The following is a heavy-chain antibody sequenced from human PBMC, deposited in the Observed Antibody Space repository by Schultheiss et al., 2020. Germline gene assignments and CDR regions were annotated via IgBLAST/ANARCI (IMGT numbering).Heavy chain of an antibody. Sequence: GGSLRLSCAASGFTFDDYAMHWVRQAPGKGLEWVSGISWNSGSIGYADSVKGRFTISRDNAKNSLYLQMNSLRAEDTALYYCAKDKGLAGHDAFDIWGQGTMVTVS. CDR1: GFTFDDYA. J-gene: IGHJ3*02. V-gene: IGHV3-9*01. CDR3: AKDKGLAGHDAFDI. CDR2: ISWNSGSI.